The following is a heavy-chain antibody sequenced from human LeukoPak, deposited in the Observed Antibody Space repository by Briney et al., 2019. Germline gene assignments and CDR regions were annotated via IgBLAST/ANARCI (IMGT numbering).Heavy chain of an antibody. Sequence: PGGSLRLSCAASGFTFSSYWMSWVRQAPGKGLEWVANIKQDGSEKYYVDSVKGRFTISRDNSKNTLSLQMNSLRPEDTAMYFCAKDRDPYSSGTWDSWGQGTLVIVSS. V-gene: IGHV3-7*04. CDR2: IKQDGSEK. J-gene: IGHJ1*01. CDR1: GFTFSSYW. CDR3: AKDRDPYSSGTWDS. D-gene: IGHD3-22*01.